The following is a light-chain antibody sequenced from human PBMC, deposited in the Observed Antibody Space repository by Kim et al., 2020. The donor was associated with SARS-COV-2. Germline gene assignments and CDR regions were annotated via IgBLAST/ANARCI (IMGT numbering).Light chain of an antibody. V-gene: IGKV1D-16*01. Sequence: DIQMTQSPSSLSASVGDRVTITCRASQGISSWLAWYQQKAGKAPKSLIYAAFSLQSGVPSRFSGSGSGTDFTLTITSLQPEDFATYYCQQYDRYPRTFGQGTKVDIK. J-gene: IGKJ1*01. CDR2: AAF. CDR3: QQYDRYPRT. CDR1: QGISSW.